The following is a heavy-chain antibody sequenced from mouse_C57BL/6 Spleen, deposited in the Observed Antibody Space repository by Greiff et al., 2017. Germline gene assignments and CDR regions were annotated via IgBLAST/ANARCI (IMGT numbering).Heavy chain of an antibody. J-gene: IGHJ2*01. V-gene: IGHV3-1*01. CDR1: GYSITSGYD. D-gene: IGHD2-3*01. Sequence: VQLKESGPGMVKPSQSLSLTCTVTGYSITSGYDWHWIRHFPGNKLEWMGYISYSGSTNYNPSLKSRISITHDTSKNHFFLKLNSLTTEDTATYYCARGENGYYVSFDYCGQGTTLTVSS. CDR2: ISYSGST. CDR3: ARGENGYYVSFDY.